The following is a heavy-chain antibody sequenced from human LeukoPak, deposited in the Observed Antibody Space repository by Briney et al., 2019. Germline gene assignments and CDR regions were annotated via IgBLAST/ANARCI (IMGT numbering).Heavy chain of an antibody. J-gene: IGHJ3*02. CDR2: ISSSSSYI. V-gene: IGHV3-21*01. Sequence: GGSLRLSCAASGFTFSSYSMNWVRQAPGKGLEWVSSISSSSSYIYYADSVKGRFTISRDNAKNSLYLQMNSLRAEDTAVYYCAREANGDYVDAFDIWGQGTMVTVSS. D-gene: IGHD4-17*01. CDR3: AREANGDYVDAFDI. CDR1: GFTFSSYS.